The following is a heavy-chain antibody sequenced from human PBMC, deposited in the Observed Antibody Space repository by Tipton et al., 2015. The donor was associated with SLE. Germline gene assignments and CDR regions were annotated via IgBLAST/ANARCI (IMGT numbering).Heavy chain of an antibody. CDR1: GGSINSSSDL. D-gene: IGHD1-26*01. Sequence: LRLSCTVSGGSINSSSDLWGWIRQPPGKGLEWIGNIYYSGTTHYNPSLKSRVTMSVDTSKNQFSLKLNSVTAADTAVYYCARSVGYGGTYGTYWFGPWGQGTLVTVSS. V-gene: IGHV4-39*07. CDR3: ARSVGYGGTYGTYWFGP. J-gene: IGHJ5*02. CDR2: IYYSGTT.